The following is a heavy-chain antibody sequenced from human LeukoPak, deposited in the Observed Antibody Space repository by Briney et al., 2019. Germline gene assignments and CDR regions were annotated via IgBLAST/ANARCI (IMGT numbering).Heavy chain of an antibody. CDR2: IYSGGSS. J-gene: IGHJ3*01. V-gene: IGHV3-66*01. CDR3: VRRRTTYDSLYL. CDR1: VFPISTSC. Sequence: GGSLRLSCAASVFPISTSCVYGVRQAPGKRLEWVSVIYSGGSSYYTDSVKGRFTISRDNSKNTLYLQMNSLRAQDTAVYYCVRRRTTYDSLYLWRQGTMVTVSS. D-gene: IGHD1-1*01.